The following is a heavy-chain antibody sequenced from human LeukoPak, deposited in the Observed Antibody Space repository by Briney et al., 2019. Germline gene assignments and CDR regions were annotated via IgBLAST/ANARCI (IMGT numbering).Heavy chain of an antibody. D-gene: IGHD1-26*01. CDR1: GFTFSSYA. V-gene: IGHV3-23*01. CDR2: ISGSGGST. Sequence: PGGSLRLSRAASGFTFSSYAMSWVRQAPGKGLEWVSAISGSGGSTYYADSVKGRFTISRDNSKNTLYLQMNSLRAEDTAVYYCAKDQHYSGSCNFDYWGQGTLVTVSS. CDR3: AKDQHYSGSCNFDY. J-gene: IGHJ4*02.